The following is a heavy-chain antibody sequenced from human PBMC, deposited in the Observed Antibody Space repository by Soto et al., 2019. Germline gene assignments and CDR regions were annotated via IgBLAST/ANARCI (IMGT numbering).Heavy chain of an antibody. Sequence: SETLSLTCTVSGGSISSYYWSWIRQPPGKGLEWIGYIYYSGSTNYNPSLKSRVTISVDTSKNQFSLKLSSVTAADTAVYYCARERSNRFFVGETTNWGQGTLVTVSS. CDR3: ARERSNRFFVGETTN. CDR2: IYYSGST. D-gene: IGHD3-3*01. J-gene: IGHJ4*02. V-gene: IGHV4-59*01. CDR1: GGSISSYY.